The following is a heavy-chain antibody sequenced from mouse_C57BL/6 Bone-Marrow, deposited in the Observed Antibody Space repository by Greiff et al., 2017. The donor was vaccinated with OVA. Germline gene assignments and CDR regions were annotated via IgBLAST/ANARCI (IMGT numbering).Heavy chain of an antibody. CDR1: GFTFSSYG. J-gene: IGHJ4*01. CDR2: ISSGGSYT. Sequence: EVQLVESGGDLVKPGGSLKLSCAASGFTFSSYGMSWVRQTPDKRLAWVATISSGGSYTYYPDSVKGRFTISRDNAKNTLYLQMSSLKSEDTAMYYCARHGPYYYAMDYWGQGTSVTVSS. CDR3: ARHGPYYYAMDY. V-gene: IGHV5-6*01.